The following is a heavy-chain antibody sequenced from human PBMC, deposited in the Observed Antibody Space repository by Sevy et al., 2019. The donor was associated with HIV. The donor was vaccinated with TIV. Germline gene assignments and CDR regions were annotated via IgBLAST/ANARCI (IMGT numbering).Heavy chain of an antibody. CDR3: ASLYFYGMDV. Sequence: GGSLRLACAASGFTFSDYFMTWIRQAPGKGLEWVSYSSSSGRTTYYADAVEGRFTISRDNTKNSLYLLMNSLRAEDTAVYYCASLYFYGMDVWGQGTTVTVSS. J-gene: IGHJ6*02. CDR2: SSSSGRTT. V-gene: IGHV3-11*01. CDR1: GFTFSDYF.